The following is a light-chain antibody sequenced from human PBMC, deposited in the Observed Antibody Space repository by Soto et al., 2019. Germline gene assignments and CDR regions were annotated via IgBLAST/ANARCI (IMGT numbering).Light chain of an antibody. CDR2: AAS. CDR1: QSVNSN. J-gene: IGKJ1*01. Sequence: LVMPQSPATLSVSPGERATLSCRPSQSVNSNLAWYQQKPGQPPRLLIYAASTRATGIPARFSGSGSGTEFTLTISSLQSEDFAIYYCQQYDNWPETFGQGTKADI. CDR3: QQYDNWPET. V-gene: IGKV3-15*01.